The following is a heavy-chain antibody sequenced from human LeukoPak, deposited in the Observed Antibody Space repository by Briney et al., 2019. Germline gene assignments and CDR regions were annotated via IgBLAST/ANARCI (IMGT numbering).Heavy chain of an antibody. D-gene: IGHD6-19*01. CDR2: IKQDGSEK. J-gene: IGHJ4*02. CDR3: ARISGWPATFDY. Sequence: GSLRLSCAASGFTFSNYWMTWVRQAPGKGLEWVASIKQDGSEKYYVDSVKGRFTVSRENAKNSLSLQMNSLRAEDTAVYYCARISGWPATFDYWGQGTLGTVSS. CDR1: GFTFSNYW. V-gene: IGHV3-7*01.